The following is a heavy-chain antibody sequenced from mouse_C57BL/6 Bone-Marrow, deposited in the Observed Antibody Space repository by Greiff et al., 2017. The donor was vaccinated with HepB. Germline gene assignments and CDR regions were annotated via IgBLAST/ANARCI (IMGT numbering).Heavy chain of an antibody. CDR2: INPSNGGT. CDR3: ARGGGDGYYETDFDY. Sequence: QVQLQQSGTELVKPGASVKLSCKASGYTFTSYWMHWVKQRPGQGLEWIGNINPSNGGTNYNEKFKSKATLTVDKSSSTAYMQLSSLTAEDSAVYYCARGGGDGYYETDFDYWGQGTTLTVSS. D-gene: IGHD2-3*01. J-gene: IGHJ2*01. CDR1: GYTFTSYW. V-gene: IGHV1-53*01.